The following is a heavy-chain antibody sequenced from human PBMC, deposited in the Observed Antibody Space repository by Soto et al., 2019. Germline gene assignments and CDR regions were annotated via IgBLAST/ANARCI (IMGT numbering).Heavy chain of an antibody. CDR2: ISGSGGST. J-gene: IGHJ4*02. Sequence: GGSLRLSCAASGFTFSSHAMSCVRQAPEKGLEWRAAISGSGGSTYYADAMKGRFTIFRGKFKNTLDLQMNSLRAEDTAVYYCAKDQYGGDYGILGGYFDYWGQGTLVTVSS. D-gene: IGHD4-17*01. V-gene: IGHV3-23*01. CDR3: AKDQYGGDYGILGGYFDY. CDR1: GFTFSSHA.